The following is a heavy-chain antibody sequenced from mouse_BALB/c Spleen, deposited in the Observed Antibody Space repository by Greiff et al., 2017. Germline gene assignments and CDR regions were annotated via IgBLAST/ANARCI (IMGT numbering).Heavy chain of an antibody. J-gene: IGHJ4*01. CDR2: INPGSSTI. Sequence: EVKLVESGGGLVQPGGSLNLSCAASGFDFSRYWMSWARQAPGKGQEWIGEINPGSSTINYTPSLKDKFIISRDNAKNTLYLQMSKVRSEDTALYYCARRAYGNYAYAMDYWGQGTSVTVSS. V-gene: IGHV4-2*02. D-gene: IGHD2-1*01. CDR1: GFDFSRYW. CDR3: ARRAYGNYAYAMDY.